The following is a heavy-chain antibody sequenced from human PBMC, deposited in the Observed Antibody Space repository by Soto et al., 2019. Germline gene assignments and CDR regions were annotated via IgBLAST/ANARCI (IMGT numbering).Heavy chain of an antibody. D-gene: IGHD3-16*01. Sequence: QVQLVQSGAEVKKPGSSVRVSCKASGTIFNSYTISWVRQAPGQGLEWMGRIIPILGETNSAQKFQGRVTLTADKSTNTAYMELNSLRLEDTALYYCARGLGGRMDDWGQGTTVTVSS. V-gene: IGHV1-69*08. CDR3: ARGLGGRMDD. CDR1: GTIFNSYT. CDR2: IIPILGET. J-gene: IGHJ6*02.